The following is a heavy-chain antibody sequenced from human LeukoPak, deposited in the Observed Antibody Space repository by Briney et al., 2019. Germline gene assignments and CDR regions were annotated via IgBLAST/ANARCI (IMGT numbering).Heavy chain of an antibody. V-gene: IGHV3-23*01. J-gene: IGHJ4*02. CDR3: AKYGFGEFHFDY. D-gene: IGHD3-10*01. Sequence: GGSLRLSCAASGFTFSSYAMSWVPQAPGKGLEWVSAISGSGGSTYYADSVKGRFTISRDNSKNTLYLQMNSLRAEDTAVYYCAKYGFGEFHFDYWGQGTLVTVSS. CDR2: ISGSGGST. CDR1: GFTFSSYA.